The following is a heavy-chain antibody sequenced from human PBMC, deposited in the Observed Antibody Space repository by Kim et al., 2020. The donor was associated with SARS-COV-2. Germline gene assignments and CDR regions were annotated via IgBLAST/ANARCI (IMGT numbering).Heavy chain of an antibody. D-gene: IGHD3-10*02. CDR1: GFNFSNAW. V-gene: IGHV3-15*01. CDR2: IRSKADGGTT. Sequence: GGSLRLSCAASGFNFSNAWMSWVRQAPGKGLEWVGRIRSKADGGTTDYAPPVKGRFTISRDDSENTLYLQLNSLKTEDTAVYYCTAGASVRYNFEYWGQGTLVTVSS. CDR3: TAGASVRYNFEY. J-gene: IGHJ4*02.